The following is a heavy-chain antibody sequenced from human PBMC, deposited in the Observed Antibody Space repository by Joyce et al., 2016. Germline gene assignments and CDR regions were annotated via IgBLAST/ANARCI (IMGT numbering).Heavy chain of an antibody. CDR3: AGGYLGFYYFDF. CDR1: GGSMNNYF. J-gene: IGHJ4*02. D-gene: IGHD3-16*02. V-gene: IGHV4-59*01. CDR2: VCYSGSP. Sequence: QVQLQQSGPGLVKPSETLSLTCTVSGGSMNNYFWSWIRQPPGKGLEWVGNVCYSGSPNFNPSLKRRVSMSMDTSNKQFSLRLSSVTTADTAVYYCAGGYLGFYYFDFWGLGTLVSVS.